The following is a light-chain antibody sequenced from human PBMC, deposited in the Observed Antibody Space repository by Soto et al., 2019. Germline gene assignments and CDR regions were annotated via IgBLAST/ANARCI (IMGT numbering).Light chain of an antibody. CDR3: QSYDRILSNLRV. CDR2: EVS. J-gene: IGLJ3*02. V-gene: IGLV2-14*01. Sequence: QSALTQPASVSGSPGQSITISCTGSSSDVGGYHYVSWYQQYPGEAPKLVISEVSNRPSGVPDRFSGSTAGTSASLSITGLQADDEADYYCQSYDRILSNLRVFGGGTKLTVL. CDR1: SSDVGGYHY.